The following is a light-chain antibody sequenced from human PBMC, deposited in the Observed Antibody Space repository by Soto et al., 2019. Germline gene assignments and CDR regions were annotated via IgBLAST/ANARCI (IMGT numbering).Light chain of an antibody. CDR3: QQTFSAPGT. Sequence: DIQMTQSPSSLSASVGDRVSVTCRTSQNITKFLNWYQEKPGKAPKVLIYVTSNLENGVPSRFSGSGSGTHFTLSISILQHEDFATYCCQQTFSAPGTFGPGTRVEVK. CDR1: QNITKF. V-gene: IGKV1-39*01. CDR2: VTS. J-gene: IGKJ1*01.